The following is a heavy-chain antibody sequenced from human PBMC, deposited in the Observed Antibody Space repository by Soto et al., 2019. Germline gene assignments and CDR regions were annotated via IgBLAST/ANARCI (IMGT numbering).Heavy chain of an antibody. D-gene: IGHD3-22*01. CDR2: IWYDGSNK. CDR3: ARDTTLRPYYYYSSGYYLVY. CDR1: GFTFSSYG. Sequence: QVQLVESGGGVVQPGRSLRLSCAASGFTFSSYGMHWVRQAPGKGLEWVAVIWYDGSNKYYADSVKGRFTISRDNSKKTMYLQMNSLRAEDTAVYYWARDTTLRPYYYYSSGYYLVYWGQGTLVSVSS. V-gene: IGHV3-33*01. J-gene: IGHJ4*02.